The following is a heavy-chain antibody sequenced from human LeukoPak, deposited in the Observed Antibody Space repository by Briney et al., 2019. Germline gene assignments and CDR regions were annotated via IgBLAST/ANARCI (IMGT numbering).Heavy chain of an antibody. Sequence: ASVKVSCKASGYTFTSYDINWVRQAPGQGLEWMGWMNPNSGNTVYAQKFQGRVTMTRNTSISTAYMELSSLRSEDTAVYYCARGPDSSGWYSVYWGQGTLVTVSS. CDR1: GYTFTSYD. CDR2: MNPNSGNT. D-gene: IGHD6-19*01. J-gene: IGHJ4*02. CDR3: ARGPDSSGWYSVY. V-gene: IGHV1-8*01.